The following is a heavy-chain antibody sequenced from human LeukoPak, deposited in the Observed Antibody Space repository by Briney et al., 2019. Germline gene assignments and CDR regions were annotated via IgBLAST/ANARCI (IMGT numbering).Heavy chain of an antibody. J-gene: IGHJ3*02. CDR3: ARGADSSSWYADRPFDI. D-gene: IGHD6-13*01. Sequence: GSLRLPCSASGFPLSSHCMKRVRQAPGKGLEWVLYISSNSIARFYADSVKGRFTISRDTAQNSLFLQMNSLRADDTAVYYCARGADSSSWYADRPFDIWGQGTMVTVSS. V-gene: IGHV3-48*04. CDR1: GFPLSSHC. CDR2: ISSNSIAR.